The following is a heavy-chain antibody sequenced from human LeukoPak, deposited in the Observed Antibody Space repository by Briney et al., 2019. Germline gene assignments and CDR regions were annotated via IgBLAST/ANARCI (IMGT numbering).Heavy chain of an antibody. D-gene: IGHD6-6*01. CDR2: IWYDGSNK. J-gene: IGHJ4*02. V-gene: IGHV3-33*01. CDR3: ASGGSIAALPGD. Sequence: GGSLRLSCAASGFTFSSYGMHWVRQAPGKGLEWVAVIWYDGSNKYYADSVKGRFTISRDNSKNTLYLQMNSLRAEDTAVYYCASGGSIAALPGDWGQGTLVTVSS. CDR1: GFTFSSYG.